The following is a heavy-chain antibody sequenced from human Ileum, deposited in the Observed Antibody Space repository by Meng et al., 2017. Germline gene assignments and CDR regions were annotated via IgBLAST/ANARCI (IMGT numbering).Heavy chain of an antibody. J-gene: IGHJ4*02. V-gene: IGHV4-61*08. CDR2: AGT. Sequence: QVQLQESGPGLVRPSETLSLICTVSGGSVSTSDYQWGWIRQPPGKGLEWIGYAGTNYNPSLKSRVTISVDTSKRRFSLKLTSVTAADTAVYYCARDHWGSLDYWGQGILVTVSS. CDR1: GGSVSTSDYQ. CDR3: ARDHWGSLDY. D-gene: IGHD7-27*01.